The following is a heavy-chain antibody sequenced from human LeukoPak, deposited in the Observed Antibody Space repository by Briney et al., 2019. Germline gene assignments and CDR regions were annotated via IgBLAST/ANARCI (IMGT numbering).Heavy chain of an antibody. CDR1: GFTFRNYA. Sequence: GGSLRLSCSASGFTFRNYAIHWVRQAPGKGLEYVSGISRNGDSTYYADSMKGRFSISRDNSKNTLYLQMSSLRNEDTAVYCCVTRQSGNLYWGQGTLVTVSS. V-gene: IGHV3-64D*09. CDR2: ISRNGDST. D-gene: IGHD3-10*01. CDR3: VTRQSGNLY. J-gene: IGHJ4*02.